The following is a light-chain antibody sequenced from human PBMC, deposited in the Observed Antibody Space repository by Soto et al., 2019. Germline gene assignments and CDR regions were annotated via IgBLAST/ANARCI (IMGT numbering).Light chain of an antibody. CDR3: QKFGTSPIFT. CDR1: QTIRSTY. V-gene: IGKV3-20*01. J-gene: IGKJ3*01. Sequence: EIVLTQSPGTLSLSPGERATLSCRASQTIRSTYLPWYQQKPGQAPSLLIYGASTRASGIPDRFSGSGSGTDFTLTISWLAPEDFAMYYCQKFGTSPIFTFGPGTKVEIK. CDR2: GAS.